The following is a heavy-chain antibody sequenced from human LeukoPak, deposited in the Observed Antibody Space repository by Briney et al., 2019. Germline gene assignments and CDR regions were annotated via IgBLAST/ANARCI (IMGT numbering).Heavy chain of an antibody. V-gene: IGHV3-23*01. J-gene: IGHJ5*02. CDR3: AKVIVVVPAAMGPFDP. Sequence: GGSLRLSCAASGFTFSSYAMSWVRQAPGKGLEWVSAISGSGGSTYYADSVKGRFTISRDNSKNTLYLQMNSLRAEDTAVHYCAKVIVVVPAAMGPFDPWGQGTLVTVSS. CDR2: ISGSGGST. CDR1: GFTFSSYA. D-gene: IGHD2-2*01.